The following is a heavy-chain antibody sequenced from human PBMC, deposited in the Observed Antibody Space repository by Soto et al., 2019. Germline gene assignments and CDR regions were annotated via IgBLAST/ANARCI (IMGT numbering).Heavy chain of an antibody. D-gene: IGHD5-12*01. CDR1: GLTLSSCD. J-gene: IGHJ6*02. CDR2: INSGGVT. CDR3: ARDKGDMVAYGMAV. V-gene: IGHV3-48*03. Sequence: EGQLVESGGDLVQLGGSLRLSCIASGLTLSSCDMNWVRQAPGKGVEWVSYINSGGVTIYAAAVKGRFTISRDNAQNALFLQIDSLRAEDTAVYYCARDKGDMVAYGMAVWGRGTTVTVSS.